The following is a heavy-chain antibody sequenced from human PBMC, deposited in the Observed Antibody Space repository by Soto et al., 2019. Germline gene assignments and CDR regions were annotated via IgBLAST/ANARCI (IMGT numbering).Heavy chain of an antibody. D-gene: IGHD6-6*01. V-gene: IGHV1-2*04. J-gene: IGHJ4*02. CDR3: ARGRAARIDY. CDR2: INPNSGGT. CDR1: GYTFTGYY. Sequence: ASVKVSCKASGYTFTGYYMHWVRQAPGQGLEWMGWINPNSGGTNYAQKFQGWVTMTRDTSISTAHMELSRQRSDDTAVYYCARGRAARIDYWGQGTLVTVSS.